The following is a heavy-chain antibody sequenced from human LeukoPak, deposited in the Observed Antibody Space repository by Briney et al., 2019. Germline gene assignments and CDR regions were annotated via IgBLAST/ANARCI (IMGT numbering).Heavy chain of an antibody. J-gene: IGHJ4*02. CDR3: ARGADTGYSSDY. CDR2: INSDGRST. CDR1: GFTFSRYW. Sequence: GGSLRLSCAASGFTFSRYWMHWVRQAPGKGLVWVSRINSDGRSTSYADSVKGRFTISRDNAKNTLYLQMNSLRAGDTAVYYCARGADTGYSSDYWGQGTLVTVSS. D-gene: IGHD3-9*01. V-gene: IGHV3-74*01.